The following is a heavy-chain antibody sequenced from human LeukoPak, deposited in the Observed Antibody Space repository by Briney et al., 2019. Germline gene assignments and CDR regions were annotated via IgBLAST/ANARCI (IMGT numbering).Heavy chain of an antibody. CDR1: GFTFSDYY. J-gene: IGHJ4*02. V-gene: IGHV3-11*04. CDR2: ISSSDSTI. CDR3: ASVYDFWVLAY. Sequence: PGGCLRLSCAAFGFTFSDYYMSWIRQAPGKGLEWVSYISSSDSTIYYADSVKGRFTISRDNAKNSLYLQMNSLRAEDTAVYYCASVYDFWVLAYWGQGTLVTVSS. D-gene: IGHD3-3*01.